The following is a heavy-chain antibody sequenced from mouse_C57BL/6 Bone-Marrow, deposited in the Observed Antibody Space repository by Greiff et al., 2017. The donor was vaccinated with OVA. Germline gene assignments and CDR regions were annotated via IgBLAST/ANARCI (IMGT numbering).Heavy chain of an antibody. D-gene: IGHD1-1*01. V-gene: IGHV1-39*01. CDR1: GYTFTDYN. CDR3: ARGGRGITTVPNYYAMDD. Sequence: EVKLVESGAELVKPGASVKISCKASGYTFTDYNMNWVKQSNGKSLEWIGVINPNYGTTSYNQKFKGKATLTVDQSSSTAYMQLNSLTSEDSAVYYCARGGRGITTVPNYYAMDDWGQGTSVTVSS. CDR2: INPNYGTT. J-gene: IGHJ4*01.